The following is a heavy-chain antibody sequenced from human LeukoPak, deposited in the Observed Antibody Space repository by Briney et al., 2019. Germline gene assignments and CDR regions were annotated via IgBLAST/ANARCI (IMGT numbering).Heavy chain of an antibody. Sequence: SETLSLTCTVSGGSISTSNYYWGWIRQPPGKGLEWIGNIFYSGSTYYSPSLRSRVTISVDTSKNQFSLKLSSVTAADTAVYYCARLGITMVRGVTRNYYYYMDVWGKGTTVTISS. CDR2: IFYSGST. CDR1: GGSISTSNYY. CDR3: ARLGITMVRGVTRNYYYYMDV. V-gene: IGHV4-39*07. D-gene: IGHD3-10*01. J-gene: IGHJ6*03.